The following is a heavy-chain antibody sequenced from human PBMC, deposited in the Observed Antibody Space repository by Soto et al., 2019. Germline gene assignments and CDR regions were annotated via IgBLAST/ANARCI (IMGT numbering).Heavy chain of an antibody. J-gene: IGHJ4*02. V-gene: IGHV3-15*01. Sequence: LRLSCAASGFTFSNAWMSWVRQAPEKGLEWVGRIKSKTDGGTTDYAAPVKGRFTISRDDSKNTLYLQMNSLKTEDTAVYYCTTPNGYYDSSGYYFDYWGQGTLVTVSS. CDR1: GFTFSNAW. CDR3: TTPNGYYDSSGYYFDY. CDR2: IKSKTDGGTT. D-gene: IGHD3-22*01.